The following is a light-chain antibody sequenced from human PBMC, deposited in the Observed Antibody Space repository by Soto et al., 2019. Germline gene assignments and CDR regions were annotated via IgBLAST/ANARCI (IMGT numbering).Light chain of an antibody. J-gene: IGKJ1*01. CDR3: QQYGTSPWT. CDR1: QSVSGTY. CDR2: DAS. V-gene: IGKV3D-20*01. Sequence: EIVLTQSPATLSLSPGERATLSCGASQSVSGTYFAWYQQKFGLAPRLLIYDASTRATGIPVRFSGSGSGTDFTLAIGRVEPEDSAVYYCQQYGTSPWTFGQGNKGEIK.